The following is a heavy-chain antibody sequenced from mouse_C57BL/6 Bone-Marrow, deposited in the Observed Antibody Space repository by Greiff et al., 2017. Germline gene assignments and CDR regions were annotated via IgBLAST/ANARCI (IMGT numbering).Heavy chain of an antibody. D-gene: IGHD3-2*02. CDR1: GFTFSDYY. Sequence: EVKLVESGGGLVQPGGSLKLSCAASGFTFSDYYMYWVRQTPEKRLEWVAYISNGGGSTYYPDTVKGRFTISRDNAKNTLYLQMSRLKSEDTAMYYCARQDSSGYFDYWGQGTTLTVSS. CDR2: ISNGGGST. CDR3: ARQDSSGYFDY. V-gene: IGHV5-12*01. J-gene: IGHJ2*01.